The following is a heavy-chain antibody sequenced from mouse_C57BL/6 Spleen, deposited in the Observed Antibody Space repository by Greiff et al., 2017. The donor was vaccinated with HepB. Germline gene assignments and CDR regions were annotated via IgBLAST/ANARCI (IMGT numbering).Heavy chain of an antibody. D-gene: IGHD3-3*01. Sequence: QVQLQQSGTELVKPGASVKLSCKASGYTFTSYWMHWVKQRPGQGLEWIGNINPSNGGTNYNEKFKSKATLTVDKSSSTAYMQLSSLTSEDSAVDYCARSKKGFTGFAYWGQGTLVTVSA. V-gene: IGHV1-53*01. J-gene: IGHJ3*01. CDR2: INPSNGGT. CDR3: ARSKKGFTGFAY. CDR1: GYTFTSYW.